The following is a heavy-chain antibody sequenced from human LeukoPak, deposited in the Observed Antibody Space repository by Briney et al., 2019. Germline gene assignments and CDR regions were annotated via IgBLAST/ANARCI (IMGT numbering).Heavy chain of an antibody. Sequence: GASVKVSCKTSGYTFTSYYMHWVRQAPGQGLEWMGIINPSGGSTTYAQKLQGRLTMTSDTSTSTVYMELSSLRSEDTAVYYCARSSAYYNEADIWGQGTMVTVSS. J-gene: IGHJ3*02. CDR2: INPSGGST. CDR3: ARSSAYYNEADI. V-gene: IGHV1-46*01. D-gene: IGHD3-9*01. CDR1: GYTFTSYY.